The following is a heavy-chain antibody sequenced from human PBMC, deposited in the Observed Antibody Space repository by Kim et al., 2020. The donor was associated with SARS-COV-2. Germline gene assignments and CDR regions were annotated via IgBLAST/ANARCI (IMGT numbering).Heavy chain of an antibody. Sequence: YYAGAGKGRITISRDNSKNTRYLQMTSLRAEDTAVYYCARDTRDYYGMDVWGQGTTVTVSS. CDR3: ARDTRDYYGMDV. V-gene: IGHV3-33*01. J-gene: IGHJ6*02.